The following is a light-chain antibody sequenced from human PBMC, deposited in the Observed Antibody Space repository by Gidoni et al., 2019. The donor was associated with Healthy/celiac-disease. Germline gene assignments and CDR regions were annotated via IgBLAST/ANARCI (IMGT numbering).Light chain of an antibody. J-gene: IGLJ2*01. CDR1: SSNSGAGYA. Sequence: VPTQPPASAGAGGQSTTISCAGSSSNSGAGYAVHWYQQLPGTAPNLLIYGNSNRPSGVPDRFSGSKSGTSASLAITGLQAEDEADYYCQSYDSSLSGVVFGGGTKLTVL. V-gene: IGLV1-40*01. CDR3: QSYDSSLSGVV. CDR2: GNS.